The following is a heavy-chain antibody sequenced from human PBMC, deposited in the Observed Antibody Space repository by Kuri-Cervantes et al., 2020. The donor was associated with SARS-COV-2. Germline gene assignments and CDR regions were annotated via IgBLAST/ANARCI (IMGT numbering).Heavy chain of an antibody. CDR2: INPNSGGT. V-gene: IGHV1-2*02. CDR1: GFTFTSSA. Sequence: ASVKVSCKASGFTFTSSAVQWVRQAPGQGLEWMGWINPNSGGTNYAQKFQGRVTMTRDTSISTAYMELSRLRSDDTAVYYCARGGTGIFTWFDPWGQGTLVTVSS. CDR3: ARGGTGIFTWFDP. J-gene: IGHJ5*02.